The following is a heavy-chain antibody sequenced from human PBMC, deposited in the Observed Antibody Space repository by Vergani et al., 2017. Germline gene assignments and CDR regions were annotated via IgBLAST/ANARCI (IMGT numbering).Heavy chain of an antibody. CDR2: IDPSDSYT. V-gene: IGHV5-10-1*01. CDR3: ARLYGDIVVVPAASTDAFDI. D-gene: IGHD2-2*01. J-gene: IGHJ3*02. Sequence: EVQLVQSGAEVKKPGESLRLSCKGSGYSFTSYWISCVRQMPGKGLVWMGRIDPSDSYTNYSPSFQGHVTISADKSISTAYLQWSSLKASDTAMYYCARLYGDIVVVPAASTDAFDIWGQGTMVTVSS. CDR1: GYSFTSYW.